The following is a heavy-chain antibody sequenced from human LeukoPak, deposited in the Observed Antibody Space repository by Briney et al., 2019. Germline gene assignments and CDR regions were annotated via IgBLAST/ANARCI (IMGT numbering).Heavy chain of an antibody. J-gene: IGHJ4*02. CDR1: GGSISSSSYY. V-gene: IGHV4-39*07. CDR3: ARDGRWLQNKLDDY. D-gene: IGHD5-24*01. CDR2: ICYSGST. Sequence: PSETLSLTCTVSGGSISSSSYYWGWIRQPPGKGLEWIGSICYSGSTYYNPSLESRVTISVDTSKNQFSLKLSSVTAADTAVYYCARDGRWLQNKLDDYWGQGTLVTVSS.